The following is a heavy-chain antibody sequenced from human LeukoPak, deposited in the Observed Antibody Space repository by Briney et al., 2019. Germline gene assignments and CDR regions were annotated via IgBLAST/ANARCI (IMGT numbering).Heavy chain of an antibody. CDR2: IYNSGST. J-gene: IGHJ4*02. V-gene: IGHV4-4*02. D-gene: IGHD3-22*01. CDR1: GGSISSSNW. Sequence: PSETLSLTCAVSGGSISSSNWWSWVRQPPGKGLEWNGEIYNSGSTNYNPSLKSRVTISVDKSKNQFSLKLSSVTAADTAVYYCARRATYYYDSSGYYPFDYWGQGTLVTVSS. CDR3: ARRATYYYDSSGYYPFDY.